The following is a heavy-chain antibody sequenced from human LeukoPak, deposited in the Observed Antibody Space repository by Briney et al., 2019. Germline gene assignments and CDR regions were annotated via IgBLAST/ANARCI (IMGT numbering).Heavy chain of an antibody. CDR1: GFTFGSYS. J-gene: IGHJ4*02. CDR2: ISSGSRTI. D-gene: IGHD1-20*01. V-gene: IGHV3-48*01. CDR3: ARESITGHRDFDY. Sequence: GGSLRLSCAASGFTFGSYSMNWVRQAPGKGLEWISYISSGSRTIYYADSVEVRLTVSRDNAKNSLYLQMRSLRAEDTAVYYCARESITGHRDFDYWGQGTLVTVSS.